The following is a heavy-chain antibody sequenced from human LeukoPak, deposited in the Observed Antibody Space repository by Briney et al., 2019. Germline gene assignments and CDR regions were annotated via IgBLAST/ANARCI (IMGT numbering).Heavy chain of an antibody. V-gene: IGHV3-48*03. Sequence: GGSLRLSCVGSGFTFSSYAMGWVRQAPGKGLEWVSYISSSGSTIYYADSVKGRFTISRDNAKNSLYLQMNSLRAEDTAVYYCARARVYSFGFDYWGQGTLVTVSS. CDR2: ISSSGSTI. CDR3: ARARVYSFGFDY. D-gene: IGHD5/OR15-5a*01. CDR1: GFTFSSYA. J-gene: IGHJ4*02.